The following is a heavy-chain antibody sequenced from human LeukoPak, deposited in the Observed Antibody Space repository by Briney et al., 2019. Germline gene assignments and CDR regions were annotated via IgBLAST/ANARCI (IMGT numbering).Heavy chain of an antibody. D-gene: IGHD3-10*01. CDR1: GGSISSHY. CDR3: ARGTVVRVLDI. V-gene: IGHV4-59*11. CDR2: IYYSGST. Sequence: SETLSLTCTVSGGSISSHYWSWIRQPPGKGLEWIGYIYYSGSTNYNPSLKSRVTISVDTSKNQFSLKLSSVTAADTAVYYCARGTVVRVLDIWGQGTMVTVSS. J-gene: IGHJ3*02.